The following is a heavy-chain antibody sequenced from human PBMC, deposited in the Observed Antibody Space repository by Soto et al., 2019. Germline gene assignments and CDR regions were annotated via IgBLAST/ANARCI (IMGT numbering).Heavy chain of an antibody. Sequence: SETLSLTCAVYGGSFSGYYWSWIRQPPGKGLEWIGEINHSGSTNYDPSLKSRVTISVDTSKNQFSLKLSSVTAADTAVYYCARGRRVATIYYYYYGMDVWGQGTTVTVSS. CDR1: GGSFSGYY. D-gene: IGHD5-12*01. CDR3: ARGRRVATIYYYYYGMDV. V-gene: IGHV4-34*01. CDR2: INHSGST. J-gene: IGHJ6*02.